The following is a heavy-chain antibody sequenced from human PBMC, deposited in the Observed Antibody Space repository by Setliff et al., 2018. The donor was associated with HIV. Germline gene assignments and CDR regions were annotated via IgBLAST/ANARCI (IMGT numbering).Heavy chain of an antibody. CDR2: INTETGNP. Sequence: ASVKVSCKASGYTLTTYGISWVRQAPGQGPEWMGWINTETGNPMYAQGFRGRLVFSLDSSVNTAYLQINSLKTEDTAMYYCARVGSYWSTLDYWGQGALVTVS. CDR1: GYTLTTYG. J-gene: IGHJ4*02. CDR3: ARVGSYWSTLDY. D-gene: IGHD2-8*02. V-gene: IGHV7-4-1*02.